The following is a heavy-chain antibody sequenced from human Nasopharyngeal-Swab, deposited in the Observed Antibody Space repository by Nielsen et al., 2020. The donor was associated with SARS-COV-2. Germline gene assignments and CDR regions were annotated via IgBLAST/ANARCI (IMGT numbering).Heavy chain of an antibody. V-gene: IGHV4-59*01. D-gene: IGHD6-19*01. Sequence: SETLSLTCTVSGGSISSYYWSWIWQPPGKGLEWMWYIYYSGSTNYNPSLKSRVTISVDTSKNQFYLKLSSVTAADTAVYYCAGDYTYSSGFYGMDVWGQGTTVTVSS. CDR1: GGSISSYY. J-gene: IGHJ6*02. CDR2: IYYSGST. CDR3: AGDYTYSSGFYGMDV.